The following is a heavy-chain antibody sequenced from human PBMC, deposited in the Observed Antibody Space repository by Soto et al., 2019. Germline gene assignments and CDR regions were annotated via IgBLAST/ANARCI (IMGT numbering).Heavy chain of an antibody. V-gene: IGHV1-69*08. Sequence: QVQLVQSGAEVKKTGSSVKVSCKASGDTFSTYTISWVRQAPGQGLEWMGRFIPILGIANYAQKFQGRVTITADKSTRTAYMELTSLRSEDTAVYYCARDGLSVAGPWGWFDPWGQGTLVTVSS. CDR3: ARDGLSVAGPWGWFDP. D-gene: IGHD6-19*01. J-gene: IGHJ5*02. CDR1: GDTFSTYT. CDR2: FIPILGIA.